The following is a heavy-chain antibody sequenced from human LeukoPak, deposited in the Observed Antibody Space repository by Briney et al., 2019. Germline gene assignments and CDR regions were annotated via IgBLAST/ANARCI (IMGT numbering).Heavy chain of an antibody. CDR3: ARDRGGSGWYYYFDY. D-gene: IGHD6-19*01. CDR1: GFTFSSYS. CDR2: ISSSSSFI. J-gene: IGHJ4*02. Sequence: GGSLRLSCAASGFTFSSYSMNWVRQAPGKGLEWVSSISSSSSFIYYAGSVKGRFTISRDNAKNSLYLQMNSLRAEDTAVYYCARDRGGSGWYYYFDYWGQGTLVTVSS. V-gene: IGHV3-21*01.